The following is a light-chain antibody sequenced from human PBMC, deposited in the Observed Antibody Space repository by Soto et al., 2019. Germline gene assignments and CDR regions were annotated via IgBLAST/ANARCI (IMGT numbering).Light chain of an antibody. Sequence: SYELTQAPSVLGAPGQTATITCVGNDIGHKSAHWYRQRSGQAPVLVVYEDGDRPSGIPERFSGSNVGNTATLTLNKVEAGDEADYYCQVWDSSGDQVVFGGGTKLTVL. CDR3: QVWDSSGDQVV. CDR1: DIGHKS. V-gene: IGLV3-21*02. J-gene: IGLJ2*01. CDR2: EDG.